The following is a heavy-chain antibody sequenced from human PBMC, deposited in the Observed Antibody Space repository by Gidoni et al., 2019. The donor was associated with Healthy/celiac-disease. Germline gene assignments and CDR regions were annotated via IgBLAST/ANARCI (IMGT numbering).Heavy chain of an antibody. CDR2: IYYSGRT. V-gene: IGHV4-59*01. CDR3: ARGSPLTGYYPFDY. D-gene: IGHD3-9*01. Sequence: QVQLQESGPGLVKPSETLSLTCTVSGGSISSYYWSWIRQPPGKGLEWIGYIYYSGRTNYNPSLKSRVTISVDTSKNQFSLKLSSVTAADTAVYYCARGSPLTGYYPFDYWGQGTLVTVSS. CDR1: GGSISSYY. J-gene: IGHJ4*02.